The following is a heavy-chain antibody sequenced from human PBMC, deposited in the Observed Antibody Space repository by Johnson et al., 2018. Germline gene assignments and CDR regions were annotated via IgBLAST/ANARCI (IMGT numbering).Heavy chain of an antibody. CDR3: PRRGSENYYYFYMDV. D-gene: IGHD3-10*01. V-gene: IGHV3-20*04. CDR1: GFTFDDYG. J-gene: IGHJ6*03. Sequence: EVQLVESGGGVVRPGGSLRLSCAASGFTFDDYGMTWVREIPGKGLEWVCDINWNGGSTSYADSVKGRFTISRDNAKNSLFLQMNSLRAEDTAFYYCPRRGSENYYYFYMDVWGKGTTVTGSS. CDR2: INWNGGST.